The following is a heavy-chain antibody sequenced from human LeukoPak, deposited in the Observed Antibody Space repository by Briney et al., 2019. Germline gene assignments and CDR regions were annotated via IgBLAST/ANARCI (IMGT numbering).Heavy chain of an antibody. V-gene: IGHV1-18*01. D-gene: IGHD3-10*01. CDR3: ARDLLLWFGESRGSYDY. Sequence: ASVKVSCKASGYTFTSYGISWVRQAPGQGLEWMGWISAYNGNTNYAQKLQGRVTMTTDTSTNTAYMELRSLRSDDTAVYYCARDLLLWFGESRGSYDYWGQGTLVTVSS. J-gene: IGHJ4*02. CDR2: ISAYNGNT. CDR1: GYTFTSYG.